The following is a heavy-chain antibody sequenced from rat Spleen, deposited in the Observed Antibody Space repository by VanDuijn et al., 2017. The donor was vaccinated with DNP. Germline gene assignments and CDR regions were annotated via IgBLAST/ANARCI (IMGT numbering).Heavy chain of an antibody. D-gene: IGHD1-10*01. CDR3: ASLNNYNWFAY. J-gene: IGHJ3*01. Sequence: EVHLVESGGGLVQPGRSLKLSCAASGFTFSDYNMAWVRQAPKKGLEWVATISYDGSSTYYRDSVKGRFTISRDNAKSTLYLQMDSRRSEDTATYYCASLNNYNWFAYWGQGTLVTVSS. CDR1: GFTFSDYN. CDR2: ISYDGSST. V-gene: IGHV5-7*01.